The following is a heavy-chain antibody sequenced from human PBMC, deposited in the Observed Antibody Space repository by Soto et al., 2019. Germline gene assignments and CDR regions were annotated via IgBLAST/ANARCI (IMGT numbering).Heavy chain of an antibody. V-gene: IGHV3-7*03. CDR1: GFTFSRYW. Sequence: ETLRLSCAASGFTFSRYWMSWVRQAPGKGLEWVANIKQDGSEKYYVDSVKGRFTISRDNAKNSLYLQMNSLRAEDTAVYYCARRARYYGMDVWGQGTTVTVSS. CDR3: ARRARYYGMDV. J-gene: IGHJ6*02. CDR2: IKQDGSEK.